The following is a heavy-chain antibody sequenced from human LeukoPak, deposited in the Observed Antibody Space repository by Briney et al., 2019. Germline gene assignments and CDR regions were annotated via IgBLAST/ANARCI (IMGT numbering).Heavy chain of an antibody. V-gene: IGHV3-74*01. CDR1: GNYW. Sequence: AGGSLRLSCAASGNYWMHWVRQVPGKGLVWVSHINSDGSWTSYADSVKGRFTISRDNAKNSLYLQMNSLRAEDTAVYYCARDSSGWVWGQGTLVTVSS. J-gene: IGHJ4*02. D-gene: IGHD6-19*01. CDR2: INSDGSWT. CDR3: ARDSSGWV.